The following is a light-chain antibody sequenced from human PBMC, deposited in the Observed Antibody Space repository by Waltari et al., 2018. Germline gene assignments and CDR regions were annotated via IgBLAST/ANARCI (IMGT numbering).Light chain of an antibody. CDR1: DSNIGTNE. CDR2: LHN. V-gene: IGLV1-44*01. J-gene: IGLJ2*01. Sequence: QSLLTQPPSASGTPGQRVAISCSGSDSNIGTNEVEWYRQLPGTAPGILIHLHNERPSGVPARFSGSKSGTSASLAISGVQADDEADYFCAGWDDRVKGVVFGGGTKLTVL. CDR3: AGWDDRVKGVV.